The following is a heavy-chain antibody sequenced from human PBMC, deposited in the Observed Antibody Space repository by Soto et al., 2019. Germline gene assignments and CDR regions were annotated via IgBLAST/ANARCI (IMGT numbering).Heavy chain of an antibody. J-gene: IGHJ5*02. V-gene: IGHV4-30-4*01. D-gene: IGHD6-13*01. CDR2: IYYSGST. CDR1: GDSITSSY. Sequence: SETLSLTCAVSGDSITSSYWSWIRQPPGKGLEWIGYIYYSGSTYYNPSLKSRVTISVDTSKNQFSLKLSSVTAADTAVYYCARERPDGSRLDPWGQGTLVTVSS. CDR3: ARERPDGSRLDP.